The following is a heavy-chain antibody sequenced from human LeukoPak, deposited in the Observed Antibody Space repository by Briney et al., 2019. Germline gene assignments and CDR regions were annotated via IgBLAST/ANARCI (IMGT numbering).Heavy chain of an antibody. D-gene: IGHD3-9*01. CDR3: ARGPIVYDILTGYSPLYDY. CDR1: GFTFSSYS. CDR2: ISSSSSTI. Sequence: PGGSLRLSCAASGFTFSSYSMNWVRQAPGKGLEWVSYISSSSSTIYYADSVKGRFTISRDNAKNSLYLQMNSLRAEDTAVYYCARGPIVYDILTGYSPLYDYWGQGTLVTVSS. J-gene: IGHJ4*02. V-gene: IGHV3-48*01.